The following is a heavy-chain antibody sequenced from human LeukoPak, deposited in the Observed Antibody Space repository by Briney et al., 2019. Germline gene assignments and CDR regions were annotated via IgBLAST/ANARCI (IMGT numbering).Heavy chain of an antibody. Sequence: SETLSLTCTVSGGSITTNNYYWGWVRQPPGKGLELIGNIDFGGTTSYNPSLKGRITMTVDTSTNQFSLNLTSVTAADTAVYYCARRRSIMYDGNYFDYWGQGTLVTVSS. CDR2: IDFGGTT. D-gene: IGHD2-8*01. CDR1: GGSITTNNYY. J-gene: IGHJ4*02. CDR3: ARRRSIMYDGNYFDY. V-gene: IGHV4-39*01.